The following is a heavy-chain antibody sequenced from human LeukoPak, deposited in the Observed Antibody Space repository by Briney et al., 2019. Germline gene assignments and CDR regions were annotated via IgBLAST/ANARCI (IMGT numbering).Heavy chain of an antibody. Sequence: PSETLSLTCTVSGGSISSSSYYWGWIRQPPGKGLEWIGSIYYSGSTYYNPSLKSRVTISVDTSKNQFSLKLSSVTAADTAVYYCARDPHYNDIPYYCYGMDVWGQGTTVTVSS. CDR2: IYYSGST. D-gene: IGHD3-9*01. V-gene: IGHV4-39*07. J-gene: IGHJ6*02. CDR1: GGSISSSSYY. CDR3: ARDPHYNDIPYYCYGMDV.